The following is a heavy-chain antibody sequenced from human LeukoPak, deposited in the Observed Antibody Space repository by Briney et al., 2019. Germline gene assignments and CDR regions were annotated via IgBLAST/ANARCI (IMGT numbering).Heavy chain of an antibody. CDR3: ARRGGSSSRRSPIDY. J-gene: IGHJ4*02. D-gene: IGHD6-6*01. V-gene: IGHV3-7*01. Sequence: GGSLRLSGTASGFTFSDYWMTWVRQAPGKGPEWVANIKQDGSQRYYVDSVRGRFTISRDNAKNSLFLQMNGLRAEDTAVYYCARRGGSSSRRSPIDYWGQGTLVTVSS. CDR2: IKQDGSQR. CDR1: GFTFSDYW.